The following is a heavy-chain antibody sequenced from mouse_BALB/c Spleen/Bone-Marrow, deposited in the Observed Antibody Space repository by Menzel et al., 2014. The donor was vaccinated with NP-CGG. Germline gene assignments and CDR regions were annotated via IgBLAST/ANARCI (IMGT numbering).Heavy chain of an antibody. CDR1: GYSFTGYF. CDR2: INPYNGDT. Sequence: VQLQQSGPELEKPGASVKISCKASGYSFTGYFMNWVKQSHGKSLGWIGRINPYNGDTFYNQKFKGKATLTVDKSSSTAHMELLSLTSEDSVVYYCGREIYYGNPDYWGQGTTLTVSS. J-gene: IGHJ2*01. D-gene: IGHD2-1*01. CDR3: GREIYYGNPDY. V-gene: IGHV1-37*01.